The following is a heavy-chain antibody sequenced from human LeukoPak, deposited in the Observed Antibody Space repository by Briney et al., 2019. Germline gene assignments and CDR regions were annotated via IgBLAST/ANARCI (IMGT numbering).Heavy chain of an antibody. Sequence: AAVKVSCKASGYTSTGYYMHWVRQAPGQGLEWMGWINPNSGGTNYAQKFQGRVTMTRGTSISTAYMELSRLRSDDTAVYYCASFGTMVRGVIAPYYYGMDVWGQGTTVTVSS. J-gene: IGHJ6*02. CDR3: ASFGTMVRGVIAPYYYGMDV. V-gene: IGHV1-2*02. D-gene: IGHD3-10*01. CDR1: GYTSTGYY. CDR2: INPNSGGT.